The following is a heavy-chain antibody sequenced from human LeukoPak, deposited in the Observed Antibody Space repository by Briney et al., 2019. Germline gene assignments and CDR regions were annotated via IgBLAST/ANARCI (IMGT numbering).Heavy chain of an antibody. J-gene: IGHJ1*01. Sequence: GASVKVSCKASGYTFTSYDINWVRQATGQGLEWMGWMNTNSGNTGYAQKFQGRVTMTRNTSISTAYMELSSLRSEDTAVYYCARGRYCSGGSCYYLTEYFQHWGQGTLVTVSS. V-gene: IGHV1-8*01. CDR1: GYTFTSYD. CDR2: MNTNSGNT. CDR3: ARGRYCSGGSCYYLTEYFQH. D-gene: IGHD2-15*01.